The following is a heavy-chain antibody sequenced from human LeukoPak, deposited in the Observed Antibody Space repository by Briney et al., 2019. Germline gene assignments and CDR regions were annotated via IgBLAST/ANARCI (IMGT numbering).Heavy chain of an antibody. J-gene: IGHJ4*02. CDR1: GYSFTSYW. D-gene: IGHD6-19*01. V-gene: IGHV5-51*01. CDR2: IYAGDSDS. Sequence: GESLKISCKGSGYSFTSYWIGWVRQVPGKGLELMGIIYAGDSDSRYSPYFQGQVTISADNSISTASLQWSSLKASDTAMYYCAMSGVAGRGWVDYWGQGTLVTVSS. CDR3: AMSGVAGRGWVDY.